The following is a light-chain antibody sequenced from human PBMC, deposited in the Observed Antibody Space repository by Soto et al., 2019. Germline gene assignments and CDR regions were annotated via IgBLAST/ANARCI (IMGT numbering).Light chain of an antibody. J-gene: IGLJ1*01. Sequence: HSVLTQPASVSGSPGQSITISCTGTSSDVGGYNYVSWYQQHPGKAPKLMIYEVSNRPSGVSNRFSGSKSGNTASLTTSGLQAEDEADYYCSSYTSSSTLYVFGTGTKVTVL. CDR3: SSYTSSSTLYV. CDR1: SSDVGGYNY. V-gene: IGLV2-14*01. CDR2: EVS.